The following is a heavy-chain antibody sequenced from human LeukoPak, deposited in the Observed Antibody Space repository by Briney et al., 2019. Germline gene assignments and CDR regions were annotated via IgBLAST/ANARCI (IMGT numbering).Heavy chain of an antibody. CDR2: IKQDGSEK. D-gene: IGHD5-18*01. Sequence: HAGGSLRLSCAASGFTFDDYAMHWVRHAPGKGLEWVANIKQDGSEKYYVDSVKGRFTISRDNAKNSLYLQMNFLRAEDTAVYYCARDSPERGYSYGPLDNYFDYWGQGTLVTVSS. CDR3: ARDSPERGYSYGPLDNYFDY. V-gene: IGHV3-7*01. CDR1: GFTFDDYA. J-gene: IGHJ4*02.